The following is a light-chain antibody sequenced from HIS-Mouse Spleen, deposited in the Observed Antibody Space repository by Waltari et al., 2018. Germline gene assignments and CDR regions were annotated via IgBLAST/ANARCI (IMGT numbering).Light chain of an antibody. V-gene: IGLV2-8*01. CDR1: RSHVGGYHS. Sequence: QSALTQPPSASGSPGPSVTISCTGTRSHVGGYHSVSWYQQHPGKAPKLMIYEVSKRPSGVPDRFSGSKSGNTASLTVSGLQAEDEADYYCSSYAGSNNLVFGGGTKLTVL. CDR3: SSYAGSNNLV. CDR2: EVS. J-gene: IGLJ2*01.